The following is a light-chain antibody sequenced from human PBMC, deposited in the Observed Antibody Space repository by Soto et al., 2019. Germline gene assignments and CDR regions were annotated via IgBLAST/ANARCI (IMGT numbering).Light chain of an antibody. Sequence: EIVMTQSPATLSVSPGERATLSCRASQSVNSNYLAWYQQKPGQAPRLLIYGISKRATDIPDRFSGSGSGTEFTLTISSLQPEDFALYYCHQRNTFGQGTRLEIK. CDR3: HQRNT. J-gene: IGKJ5*01. V-gene: IGKV3D-15*01. CDR1: QSVNSN. CDR2: GIS.